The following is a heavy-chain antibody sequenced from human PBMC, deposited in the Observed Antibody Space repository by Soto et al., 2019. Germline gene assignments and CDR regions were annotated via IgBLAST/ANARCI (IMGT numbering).Heavy chain of an antibody. CDR2: INASGGST. J-gene: IGHJ6*02. CDR1: GYTFTSYA. CDR3: ARAPYGMDV. V-gene: IGHV1-46*01. Sequence: GASVKVSCKASGYTFTSYAMHWVRQAPGQRLEWMGIINASGGSTRYAQKFQGRVTMTRDTSTSTVYMELSSLRSEDTAVYYCARAPYGMDVWGQGTTVTVSS.